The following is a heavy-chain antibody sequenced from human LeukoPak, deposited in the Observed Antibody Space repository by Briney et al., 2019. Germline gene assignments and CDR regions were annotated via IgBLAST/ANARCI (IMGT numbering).Heavy chain of an antibody. J-gene: IGHJ6*02. CDR2: IYYSGST. CDR1: SGSITNYY. V-gene: IGHV4-59*08. Sequence: SETLSLTCTVSSGSITNYYWSWIRQPPGKGLEWIGYIYYSGSTNYNPSLKSRVTISVDTSKNQFSLKLSSVTAADTAVYYCARHDSGYSSSWYSIDYYYGMDVWGQGTTVTVSS. D-gene: IGHD6-13*01. CDR3: ARHDSGYSSSWYSIDYYYGMDV.